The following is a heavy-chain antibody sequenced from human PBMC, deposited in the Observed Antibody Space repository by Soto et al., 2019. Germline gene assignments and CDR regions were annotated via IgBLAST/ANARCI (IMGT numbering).Heavy chain of an antibody. Sequence: PSETLSLTCAVSGGSISSSNWWSWVRQPPGKGLEWIGEIYHSGSTNYNPSLKSRVTISVDESKNQFSLKLSSVTAADTAVYYCPRVNGAVAGTFDYWGQGTLLTVSS. CDR2: IYHSGST. V-gene: IGHV4-4*02. D-gene: IGHD6-19*01. J-gene: IGHJ4*02. CDR1: GGSISSSNW. CDR3: PRVNGAVAGTFDY.